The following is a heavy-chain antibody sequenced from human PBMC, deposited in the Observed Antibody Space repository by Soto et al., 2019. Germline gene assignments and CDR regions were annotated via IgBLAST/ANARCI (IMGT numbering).Heavy chain of an antibody. CDR2: MNPNNDDT. V-gene: IGHV1-8*01. CDR1: GYTFTSYD. J-gene: IGHJ5*02. CDR3: ARVGYSSGWS. Sequence: QVQLVQSGAEVKKPGASVKVSCKASGYTFTSYDINWVRQATGQGLEWMGWMNPNNDDTGYAQKFQGRVTMTRNTSISTAYMELRTLRSEATAVYYCARVGYSSGWSWGPGTLVTVSS. D-gene: IGHD6-19*01.